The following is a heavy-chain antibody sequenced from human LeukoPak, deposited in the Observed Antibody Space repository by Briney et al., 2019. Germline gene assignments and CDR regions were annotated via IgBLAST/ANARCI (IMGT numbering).Heavy chain of an antibody. V-gene: IGHV4-34*01. CDR2: INHSGST. CDR1: GGSFSGYY. J-gene: IGHJ4*02. CDR3: ARGRGRDGYNFDY. Sequence: ETLSLTCAVYGGSFSGYYWSWIRQPPGKGLEWIGEINHSGSTNYNPSLKSRVTISVDTSKNQFSLKLSSVTAADTAVYYCARGRGRDGYNFDYWGQGTLVTVSS. D-gene: IGHD5-24*01.